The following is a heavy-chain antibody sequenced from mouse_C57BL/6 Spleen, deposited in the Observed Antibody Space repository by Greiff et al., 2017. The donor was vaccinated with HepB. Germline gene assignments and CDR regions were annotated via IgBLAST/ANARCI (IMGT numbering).Heavy chain of an antibody. CDR3: ARSTAGAWFAY. CDR1: GYTFTSYW. D-gene: IGHD3-1*01. V-gene: IGHV1-64*01. J-gene: IGHJ3*01. Sequence: QVQLQQPGAELVKPGASVKLSCKASGYTFTSYWMHWVKQRPGQGLEWIGMIHPNSGSTNYNEKFKSKATLTVDKSSSTAYMQLSSLTSEDSAFYYCARSTAGAWFAYWGQGTLVTVSA. CDR2: IHPNSGST.